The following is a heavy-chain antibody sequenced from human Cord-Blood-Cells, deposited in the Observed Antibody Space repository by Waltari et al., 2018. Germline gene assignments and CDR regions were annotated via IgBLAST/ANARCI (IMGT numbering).Heavy chain of an antibody. CDR3: ARHVGIAARPDWYFDL. D-gene: IGHD6-6*01. J-gene: IGHJ2*01. CDR1: GGSISSSSYY. V-gene: IGHV4-39*01. Sequence: QLQLQESGPGLVKTSETLSLPCTVSGGSISSSSYYWGWIRQPPGKGLEWIGSIYYSGRTYYNPTLKSRVTISVDTSKNQFSLKLSSVTAADTAVYYCARHVGIAARPDWYFDLWGRGTLVTVSS. CDR2: IYYSGRT.